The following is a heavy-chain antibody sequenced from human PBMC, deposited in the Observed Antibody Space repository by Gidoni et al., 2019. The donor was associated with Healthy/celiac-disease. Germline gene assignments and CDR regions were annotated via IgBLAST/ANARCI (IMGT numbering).Heavy chain of an antibody. D-gene: IGHD3-10*01. CDR1: GYSFTSYW. Sequence: EVQLVQSGAEVKKPGASLRSSCKGSGYSFTSYWISWVRQMPGKGLEWMGRIDPSDSYTNYSPSFQGHVTISADKSISTAYLQWSSLKASDTAMYYCARRKIDGSGSYYSYYYYGMDVWGQGTTVTVSS. V-gene: IGHV5-10-1*01. J-gene: IGHJ6*02. CDR3: ARRKIDGSGSYYSYYYYGMDV. CDR2: IDPSDSYT.